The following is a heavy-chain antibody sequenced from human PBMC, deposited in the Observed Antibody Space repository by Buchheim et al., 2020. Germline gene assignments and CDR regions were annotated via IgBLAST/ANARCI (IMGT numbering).Heavy chain of an antibody. CDR3: ARGDGYSNYEYYDYYGMDV. J-gene: IGHJ6*02. CDR2: INSDGSST. Sequence: EVQLVESGGGLVQPGGSLRLSCAASGFTFSSYWMHWVRQAPGKGLVWVSRINSDGSSTSYADSVKGRFTISSDNAKNTLYLQMNSLRAEDTAVYYCARGDGYSNYEYYDYYGMDVWGQGTT. D-gene: IGHD4-11*01. V-gene: IGHV3-74*01. CDR1: GFTFSSYW.